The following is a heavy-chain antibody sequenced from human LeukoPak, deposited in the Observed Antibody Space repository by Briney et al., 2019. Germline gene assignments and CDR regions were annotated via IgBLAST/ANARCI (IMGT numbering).Heavy chain of an antibody. V-gene: IGHV1-46*01. D-gene: IGHD3-22*01. CDR3: ARGVPHYYDSSGYSTNPS. Sequence: ASVKVSCKASGYTFTRYYMYWVRQAPGQGLEWMGIINPSGGSTNYAQKFQGRVTMTRDTSTNTVYMELSSLRSEDTAVYYCARGVPHYYDSSGYSTNPSWGQGTLVTVSS. CDR2: INPSGGST. CDR1: GYTFTRYY. J-gene: IGHJ5*02.